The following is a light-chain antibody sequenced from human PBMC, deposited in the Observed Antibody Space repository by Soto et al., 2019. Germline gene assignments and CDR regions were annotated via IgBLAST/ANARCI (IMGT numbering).Light chain of an antibody. CDR1: SSDIGGYTY. CDR3: SSFADSNSYV. Sequence: QSALTQPPSASGSPGQSVTISCSGSSSDIGGYTYVSWYQHHPGKAPKLMIYEVSKQPSGVPDRFSGSKSGNTASLTVSGLQAEDEADYYCSSFADSNSYVFGTGTKLTVL. V-gene: IGLV2-8*01. J-gene: IGLJ1*01. CDR2: EVS.